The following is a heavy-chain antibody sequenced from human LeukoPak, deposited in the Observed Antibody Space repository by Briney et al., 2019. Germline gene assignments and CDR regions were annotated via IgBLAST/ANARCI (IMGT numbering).Heavy chain of an antibody. D-gene: IGHD6-13*01. Sequence: GGSLRLSCAASGFTFSDYYMSWIRQAPGKGLEWVSYISSSGSTIYHADSVKGRFTISRDNAKNSLYVQMNSLRAEDTAVYYCARGLEQQLILGYYYYGMDVWGQGTTVTVFS. V-gene: IGHV3-11*01. CDR1: GFTFSDYY. CDR3: ARGLEQQLILGYYYYGMDV. J-gene: IGHJ6*02. CDR2: ISSSGSTI.